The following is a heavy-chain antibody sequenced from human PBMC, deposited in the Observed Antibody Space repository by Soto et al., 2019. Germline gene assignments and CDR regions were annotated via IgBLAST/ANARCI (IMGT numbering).Heavy chain of an antibody. J-gene: IGHJ6*02. D-gene: IGHD3-10*01. CDR2: IIPIFGTA. CDR3: ARGLIRITMVRGASGRYYYYGMDV. CDR1: GGTFSSYA. V-gene: IGHV1-69*13. Sequence: SVKVSCKASGGTFSSYAISWVRQAPGQGLEWMGGIIPIFGTANYAQKFQGRVTITADESTSTAYMELSSLRSEDTAVYYCARGLIRITMVRGASGRYYYYGMDVWGQGTPVTVSS.